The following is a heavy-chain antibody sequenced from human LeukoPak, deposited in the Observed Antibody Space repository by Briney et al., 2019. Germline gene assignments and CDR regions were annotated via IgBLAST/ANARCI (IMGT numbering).Heavy chain of an antibody. CDR3: ARQYISGQWYGDS. J-gene: IGHJ4*02. V-gene: IGHV3-30*04. CDR1: GFTFSSHA. Sequence: GGSLRLSYAASGFTFSSHALHWVRQAPGKGLEWVAVISSDGSYKYYADSVKGRFTISRDNSKNTLYLQMNSLIDEDTPVYYCARQYISGQWYGDSWGEGGLVTVS. CDR2: ISSDGSYK. D-gene: IGHD5-18*01.